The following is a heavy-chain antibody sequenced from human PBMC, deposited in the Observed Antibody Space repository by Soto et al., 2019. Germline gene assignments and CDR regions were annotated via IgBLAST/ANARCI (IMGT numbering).Heavy chain of an antibody. CDR3: VRTSPATRLTN. D-gene: IGHD3-9*01. J-gene: IGHJ4*02. Sequence: HPGGSLRLACAASGFTFSTYAMSWVRQAPGRGPEWVSAISTSGGYTYYADSVKGRFTVSRDNSNNALYLQMNSLRAEDTAMYYCVRTSPATRLTNWGQGILVTVSS. CDR2: ISTSGGYT. CDR1: GFTFSTYA. V-gene: IGHV3-23*01.